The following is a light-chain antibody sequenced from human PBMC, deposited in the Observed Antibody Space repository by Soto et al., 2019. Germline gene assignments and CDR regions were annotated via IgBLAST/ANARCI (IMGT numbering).Light chain of an antibody. Sequence: IVMTQSPATLSVSPGERATLSCRASQSVSSNLAWYQQKPGQAPRLLIYGASMRATGIPARFSGSGSGTEFTLTISSLPYEDFAVYYCQQYNNWWTFGQGTKVEIK. CDR1: QSVSSN. V-gene: IGKV3-15*01. CDR3: QQYNNWWT. CDR2: GAS. J-gene: IGKJ1*01.